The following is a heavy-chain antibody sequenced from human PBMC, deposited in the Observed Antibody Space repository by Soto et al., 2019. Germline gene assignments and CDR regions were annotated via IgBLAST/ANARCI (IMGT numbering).Heavy chain of an antibody. J-gene: IGHJ5*02. V-gene: IGHV1-69*02. CDR2: IIPILDIA. Sequence: QVQLVQSGTEVKKPGSSVKVSCKASGGTLSTYTINWVRQAPGQGLEWMGRIIPILDIADYAQKFKGRVTITADKSTSTAYMELTSLKSEDTAVDYCARVLPPVCVPTAVSHWWFYPWGQGTLVTVSS. CDR1: GGTLSTYT. D-gene: IGHD2-2*01. CDR3: ARVLPPVCVPTAVSHWWFYP.